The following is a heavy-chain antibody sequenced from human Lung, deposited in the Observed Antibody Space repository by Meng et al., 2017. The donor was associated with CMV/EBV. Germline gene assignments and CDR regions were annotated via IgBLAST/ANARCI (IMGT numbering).Heavy chain of an antibody. CDR1: TGSGYY. CDR2: NNPNSGGT. D-gene: IGHD1-26*01. CDR3: ARATRLSGSYFVLFWFDP. Sequence: TGSGYYRRWVRQAPGQGLEWRGWNNPNSGGTNYAQKFQGRVTMTRDTSISTAYMELSRVRSDDTAVYYCARATRLSGSYFVLFWFDPWGQGTLVTVSS. J-gene: IGHJ5*02. V-gene: IGHV1-2*02.